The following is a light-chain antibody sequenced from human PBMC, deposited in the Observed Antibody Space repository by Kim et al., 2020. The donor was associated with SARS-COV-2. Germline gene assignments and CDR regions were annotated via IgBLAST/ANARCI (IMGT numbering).Light chain of an antibody. CDR3: QTWGTGTVV. Sequence: QPVLTQSPSASASPGASVKLTCTLSSGHSSYAIAWHQQQPEKGPRCLMKVNSAGSHTKGDGIPDRFSGSSSGAERYLTISSLQSEDEADYYCQTWGTGTVVFGGGTQLTVL. CDR1: SGHSSYA. V-gene: IGLV4-69*01. J-gene: IGLJ2*01. CDR2: VNSAGSH.